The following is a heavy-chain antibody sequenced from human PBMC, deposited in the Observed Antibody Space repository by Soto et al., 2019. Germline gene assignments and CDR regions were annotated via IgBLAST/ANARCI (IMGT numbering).Heavy chain of an antibody. V-gene: IGHV3-23*01. CDR2: IGGSGGNT. CDR3: AKGREGFVNYAFDI. Sequence: EVQLLESGGRLVQPGGSLTPSCAASGFTFSSYAMSWVRQAPGKGLEWVSAIGGSGGNTYYADSVKGRFTTSRDHSKNTLYLQRNTLRAEDTALYYCAKGREGFVNYAFDIWGQGTMVTVSS. J-gene: IGHJ3*02. D-gene: IGHD3-10*01. CDR1: GFTFSSYA.